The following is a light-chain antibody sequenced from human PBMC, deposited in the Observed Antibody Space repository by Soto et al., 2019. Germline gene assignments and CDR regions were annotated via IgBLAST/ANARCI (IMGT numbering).Light chain of an antibody. CDR3: RQYCGAPPYT. CDR1: QSVNSNY. Sequence: EIVLTQSPGTLSLSPGERATLSCRASQSVNSNYLAWYQQKPGQAPRLLVYGASSRATGSPDRFSGSGSGTDFILTISSMEQDDVAVDYCRQYCGAPPYTFGQGTKLEI. J-gene: IGKJ2*01. V-gene: IGKV3-20*01. CDR2: GAS.